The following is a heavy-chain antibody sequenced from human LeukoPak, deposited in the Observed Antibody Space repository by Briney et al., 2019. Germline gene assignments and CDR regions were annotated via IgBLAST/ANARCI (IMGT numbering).Heavy chain of an antibody. Sequence: SETLSLTCTVSGGSISSSSYYWGWIRQPPGKGLEWIGSIYYSGSTYYNPSLKSRVTISVDTSKNQFSLKLSSVTAADTAVCYCARRKPSGYSYGLYYYYGMDVWGQGTTVTVSS. V-gene: IGHV4-39*01. D-gene: IGHD5-18*01. CDR1: GGSISSSSYY. CDR3: ARRKPSGYSYGLYYYYGMDV. CDR2: IYYSGST. J-gene: IGHJ6*02.